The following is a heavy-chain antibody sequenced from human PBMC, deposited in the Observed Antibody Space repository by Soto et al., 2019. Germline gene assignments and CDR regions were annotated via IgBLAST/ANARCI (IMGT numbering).Heavy chain of an antibody. CDR1: GGSISSSSYY. J-gene: IGHJ6*02. CDR2: IYYSGST. CDR3: ARLVLSGNSLVYYYGMDV. D-gene: IGHD3-10*01. Sequence: SETLSLTCTVSGGSISSSSYYWGWIRQPPGKGLEWIGSIYYSGSTYYNPSLKSRVTISVDTSKNQFSLKLSSVTAADTAVYYCARLVLSGNSLVYYYGMDVWGQGTTVT. V-gene: IGHV4-39*01.